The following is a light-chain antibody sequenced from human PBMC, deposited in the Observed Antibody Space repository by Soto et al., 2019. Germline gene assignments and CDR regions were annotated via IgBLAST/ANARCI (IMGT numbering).Light chain of an antibody. Sequence: QSALTQPASVSGSPGQSITISCTGTSRDVGAYDYVSWYLQYPDKAPQLLIYYVDNRPSGVPSRFSGSKSGNTASLTISGLQAEDEGDYYCCSYTDGSIYFFGTGTKVTVL. CDR3: CSYTDGSIYF. V-gene: IGLV2-14*03. J-gene: IGLJ1*01. CDR1: SRDVGAYDY. CDR2: YVD.